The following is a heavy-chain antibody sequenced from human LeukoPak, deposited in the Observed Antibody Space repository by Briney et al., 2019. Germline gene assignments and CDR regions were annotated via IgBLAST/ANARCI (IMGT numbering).Heavy chain of an antibody. J-gene: IGHJ3*02. D-gene: IGHD4-23*01. V-gene: IGHV1-69*13. CDR2: IIPIFGTA. CDR3: ARDGTVVTTTVDAFDI. Sequence: SVKVSCKASGGTFSSYAISWVRQAPGQGLEWMGGIIPIFGTANYAQKFQGRVTITADESTSTAYMELSSLRSEDTAVYYCARDGTVVTTTVDAFDIWGQGTMVTVSS. CDR1: GGTFSSYA.